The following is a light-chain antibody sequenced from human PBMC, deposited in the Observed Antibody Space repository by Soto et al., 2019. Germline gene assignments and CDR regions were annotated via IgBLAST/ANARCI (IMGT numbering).Light chain of an antibody. CDR1: QSISSDY. CDR2: GAS. J-gene: IGKJ2*01. V-gene: IGKV3-20*01. CDR3: QQYVSSPPMYT. Sequence: EIVLTQSPGTLSLSPGERATLSCRASQSISSDYLAWYQQKPGQAPRLLIYGASTRASGIPGRFSGSGSGTDFTLTISRLEPEDFAVYYCQQYVSSPPMYTFGQGTRLEIK.